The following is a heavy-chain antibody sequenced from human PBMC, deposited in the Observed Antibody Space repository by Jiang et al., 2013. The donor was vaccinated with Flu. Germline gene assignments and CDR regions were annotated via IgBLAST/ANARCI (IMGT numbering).Heavy chain of an antibody. Sequence: RLSCLASGYTFSSYAMNWVRQAPGKGLEWLSIITNSGDITYYADSVKGRFTISRDNSKNTLYLQMNSLRAEDTAVYYCAKQAFGGLIDRLDYWGQGALVTVSS. J-gene: IGHJ4*02. CDR2: ITNSGDIT. CDR1: GYTFSSYA. V-gene: IGHV3-23*01. D-gene: IGHD3-16*02. CDR3: AKQAFGGLIDRLDY.